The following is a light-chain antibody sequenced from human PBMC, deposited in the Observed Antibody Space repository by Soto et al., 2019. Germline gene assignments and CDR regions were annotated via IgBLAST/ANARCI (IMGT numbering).Light chain of an antibody. CDR2: DAS. V-gene: IGKV3-11*01. J-gene: IGKJ4*01. CDR1: QSVTTS. CDR3: QHRSNWPSLT. Sequence: EIVLTQSPATLSLSPGDRATLSCRASQSVTTSLAWYQHQPGQAPRLLIYDASNRAAGVPARFSDSGSGTHFTLTISSLERGDFAVYYCQHRSNWPSLTFGGGTKLEIK.